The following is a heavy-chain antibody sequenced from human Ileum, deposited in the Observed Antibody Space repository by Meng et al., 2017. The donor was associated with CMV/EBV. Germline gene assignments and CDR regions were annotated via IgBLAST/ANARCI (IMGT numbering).Heavy chain of an antibody. D-gene: IGHD4-11*01. CDR1: GFTFVNYW. Sequence: SCAASGFTFVNYWMTWVRQAPGKRPEWVANIKPDGSEKYYVDSVRGRFTISRDNAKNSVYLQMNSLRGEDTAVYYCARDPTTLKAPFDYWGQGTLVTVSS. J-gene: IGHJ4*02. CDR2: IKPDGSEK. V-gene: IGHV3-7*01. CDR3: ARDPTTLKAPFDY.